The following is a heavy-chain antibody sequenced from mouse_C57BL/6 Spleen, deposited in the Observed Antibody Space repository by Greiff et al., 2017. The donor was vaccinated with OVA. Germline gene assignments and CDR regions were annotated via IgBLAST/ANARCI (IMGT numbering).Heavy chain of an antibody. V-gene: IGHV5-6*01. Sequence: EVQRVESGGDLVKPGGSLKLSCAASGFTFSSYGMSWVRQTPDKRLEWVATISSGGSYTYYPDSVKGRFTISRDNAKNTLYLQMSSLKSEDTAMYYCARQRGITTVVATDYAMDYWGQGTSVTVSS. J-gene: IGHJ4*01. CDR1: GFTFSSYG. CDR2: ISSGGSYT. D-gene: IGHD1-1*01. CDR3: ARQRGITTVVATDYAMDY.